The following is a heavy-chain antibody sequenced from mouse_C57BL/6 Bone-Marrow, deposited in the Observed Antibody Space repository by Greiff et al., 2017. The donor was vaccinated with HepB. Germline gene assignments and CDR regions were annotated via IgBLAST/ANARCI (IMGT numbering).Heavy chain of an antibody. CDR2: IWWDDDK. CDR3: ARRGFITTVVPHWYFDV. V-gene: IGHV8-8*01. J-gene: IGHJ1*03. D-gene: IGHD1-1*01. CDR1: GFSLSTFGMG. Sequence: QVTLKVCGPGILQPSQTLSLTCSFSGFSLSTFGMGVGWLRQPSGKGLEWLAHIWWDDDKYYNPALKSRLRISKDTSKNLVFLKIANVDTAETATYYCARRGFITTVVPHWYFDVWGTGTTVTVAS.